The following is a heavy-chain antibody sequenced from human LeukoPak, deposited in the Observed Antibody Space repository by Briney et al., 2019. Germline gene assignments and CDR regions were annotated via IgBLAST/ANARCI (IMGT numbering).Heavy chain of an antibody. J-gene: IGHJ6*03. CDR2: IYTSGST. D-gene: IGHD2-2*01. CDR3: ARLRGDIVVVPAGSTYYYYMDV. CDR1: GGSISSYY. Sequence: SETLSLTCTVSGGSISSYYWSWIRQPAGKGLEWIGRIYTSGSTNYNPSLKSRVTMSVDTSKNQFSLKLSSVTAADTAVYYCARLRGDIVVVPAGSTYYYYMDVWGKGTTVTVSS. V-gene: IGHV4-4*07.